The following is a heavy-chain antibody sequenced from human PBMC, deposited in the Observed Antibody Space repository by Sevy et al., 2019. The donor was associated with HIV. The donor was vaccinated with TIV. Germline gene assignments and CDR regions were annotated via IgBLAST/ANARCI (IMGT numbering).Heavy chain of an antibody. CDR2: ISYTSTTI. CDR1: GFTFNTYN. Sequence: GGSLRLSCAVSGFTFNTYNMNWVRQAPGKGLEWVSYISYTSTTIYYADSVRGRFTISRDNAKNTLYLQMNSLRDEDTAVYYCASSDATSRFGYYYFAMDFWGQGTSVTASS. V-gene: IGHV3-48*02. CDR3: ASSDATSRFGYYYFAMDF. D-gene: IGHD3-22*01. J-gene: IGHJ6*02.